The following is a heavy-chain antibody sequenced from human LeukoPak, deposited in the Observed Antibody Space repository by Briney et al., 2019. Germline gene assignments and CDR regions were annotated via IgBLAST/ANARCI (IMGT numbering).Heavy chain of an antibody. D-gene: IGHD6-6*01. CDR2: VYYNGTA. Sequence: SETLSLTCIVSGGSVKSPDSYWSWIRQPPGKGLEWIGNVYYNGTASYNSSLKSRVTISVDTSKNQFSLEMTSVTAADTAVYYCARNTSSSPWFDPWGQGTLVTVSS. CDR1: GGSVKSPDSY. V-gene: IGHV4-61*08. CDR3: ARNTSSSPWFDP. J-gene: IGHJ5*02.